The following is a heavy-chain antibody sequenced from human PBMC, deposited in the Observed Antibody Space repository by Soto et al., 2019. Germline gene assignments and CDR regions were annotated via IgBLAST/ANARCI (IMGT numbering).Heavy chain of an antibody. CDR2: ISSSSSYI. D-gene: IGHD6-6*01. CDR3: ARDLYSSSARYLDY. V-gene: IGHV3-21*01. Sequence: EVQLVESGGGLVKPGASLRLSCAASGFTFSSYSMNWVRQAPGKGLEWVSSISSSSSYIYYADSVKGRFTISRDNAKNALYLQMNSLRAEDTAVDYCARDLYSSSARYLDYWGQGTLVTVSS. CDR1: GFTFSSYS. J-gene: IGHJ4*02.